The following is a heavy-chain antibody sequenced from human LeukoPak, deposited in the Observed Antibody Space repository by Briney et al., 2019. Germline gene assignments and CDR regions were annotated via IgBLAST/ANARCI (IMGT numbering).Heavy chain of an antibody. Sequence: ASVKVSCKASGGTFSSYAISWVRQAPGQGLEWMGGIIPIFGTANYAQKFQGRVTITADKSTSTAYMELSSLRSEDTAVYYCARQILTGYYPLPDYYGMDVWGQGTTVTVSS. CDR2: IIPIFGTA. V-gene: IGHV1-69*06. CDR1: GGTFSSYA. CDR3: ARQILTGYYPLPDYYGMDV. D-gene: IGHD3-9*01. J-gene: IGHJ6*02.